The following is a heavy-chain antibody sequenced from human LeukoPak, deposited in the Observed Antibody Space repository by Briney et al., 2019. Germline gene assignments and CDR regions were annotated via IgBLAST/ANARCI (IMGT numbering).Heavy chain of an antibody. J-gene: IGHJ4*02. CDR1: GGTFSSYA. Sequence: ASVKVSCKASGGTFSSYAISWVRQAPGQGLEWMGGIIPIFGTANYAQKFQGRVTITADESTSTAYMELSSLRSDDTAVYYCARVVVVTHFWSGYSDYWGQGTLVTVSS. CDR2: IIPIFGTA. CDR3: ARVVVVTHFWSGYSDY. V-gene: IGHV1-69*13. D-gene: IGHD3-3*02.